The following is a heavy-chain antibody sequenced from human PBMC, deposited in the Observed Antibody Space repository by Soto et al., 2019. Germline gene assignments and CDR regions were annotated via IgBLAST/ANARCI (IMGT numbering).Heavy chain of an antibody. J-gene: IGHJ4*02. D-gene: IGHD3-16*01. Sequence: SETLSLTCTVSGASVRSSYWIWIRQPPGKALEWIGYVSDSGDSNVDPSLETRVTMSVDTSTNQFSLRLKSVSAADTDLYYCTRGALGGAFDYWGPGILVTVSS. CDR3: TRGALGGAFDY. CDR1: GASVRSSY. CDR2: VSDSGDS. V-gene: IGHV4-59*02.